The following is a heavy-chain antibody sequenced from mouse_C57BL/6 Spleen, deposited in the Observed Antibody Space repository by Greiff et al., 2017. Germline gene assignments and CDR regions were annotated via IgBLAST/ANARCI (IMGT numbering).Heavy chain of an antibody. CDR2: IDPSDSYT. Sequence: VQLQQPGAELVRPGTSVKLSCKASGYTFTSYWMHWVKQRPGQGLEWIGVIDPSDSYTNYNQKFKGKATLTVDTSSSTAYMQLSSLTSEDSAVYYCATSDGATWYFAYWGQGTTLTVSS. V-gene: IGHV1-59*01. D-gene: IGHD1-1*02. J-gene: IGHJ2*01. CDR3: ATSDGATWYFAY. CDR1: GYTFTSYW.